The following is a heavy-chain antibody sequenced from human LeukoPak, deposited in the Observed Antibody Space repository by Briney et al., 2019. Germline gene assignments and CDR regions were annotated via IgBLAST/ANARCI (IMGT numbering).Heavy chain of an antibody. J-gene: IGHJ3*02. D-gene: IGHD1-26*01. Sequence: SETLSLTCTVPGGSISSYYWSWIRQTPGKGLEWIGYIYYSGSTNYDPSLKSRVTISVDTSKNQFSLKLSSVTAADTAVYYCARGLPIDAFDIWGQGTMVTVSS. CDR1: GGSISSYY. V-gene: IGHV4-59*01. CDR3: ARGLPIDAFDI. CDR2: IYYSGST.